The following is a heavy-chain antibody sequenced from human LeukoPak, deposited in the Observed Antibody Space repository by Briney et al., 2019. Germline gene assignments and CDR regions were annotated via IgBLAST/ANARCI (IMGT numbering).Heavy chain of an antibody. CDR1: GFTFSSYE. V-gene: IGHV3-48*03. CDR2: ISSRGSTI. D-gene: IGHD2-15*01. CDR3: ARLGYCSGGSCYVLGLTD. J-gene: IGHJ4*02. Sequence: GSLRLSCAASGFTFSSYEMNWVRQAPGKGLEWVSYISSRGSTIYYADSVKGRFTISRDNAKNSLYLQMNSLRAEDTAVYYCARLGYCSGGSCYVLGLTDWGQGTLVTVSS.